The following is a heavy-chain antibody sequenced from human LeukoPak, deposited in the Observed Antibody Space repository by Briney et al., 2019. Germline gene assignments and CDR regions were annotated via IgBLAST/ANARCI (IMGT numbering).Heavy chain of an antibody. CDR1: GFTFSSYE. J-gene: IGHJ4*02. CDR3: AREREEAFDY. V-gene: IGHV3-48*03. CDR2: ISSSGSTI. Sequence: GGSLRLSCAASGFTFSSYEMNWVRQAPGKGLEWVSYISSSGSTIYYADSVKGRFTISRDNAKNSLYLQMNSLRAEDTAVYYCAREREEAFDYWGQGTLVTVSS.